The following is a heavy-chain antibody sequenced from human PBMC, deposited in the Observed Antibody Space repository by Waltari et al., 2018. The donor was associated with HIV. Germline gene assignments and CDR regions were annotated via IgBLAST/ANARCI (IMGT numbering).Heavy chain of an antibody. CDR3: ARGGITMVRGGGDFDY. CDR1: GFTVSSNY. D-gene: IGHD3-10*01. Sequence: EVQLVESGGGLVQPGGSLRLSCAASGFTVSSNYMSWVRQAPGKGLEWVSVIYSGGSTYYADSVKGRFTISRDNSKNTLYLQMNSLRAEDTAVYYCARGGITMVRGGGDFDYWGQGTLVTVSS. CDR2: IYSGGST. J-gene: IGHJ4*02. V-gene: IGHV3-66*02.